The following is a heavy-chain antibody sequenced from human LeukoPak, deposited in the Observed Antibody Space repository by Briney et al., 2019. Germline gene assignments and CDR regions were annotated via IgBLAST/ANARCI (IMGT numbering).Heavy chain of an antibody. Sequence: SETLSLTCAVYGGSFSGYYWSWIRQPPGKGLEWIGEVNHSGSTNYNPSLKSRVTISVDTSKNQFSLKLSSVTAADTAVYYCARGRYDFWSGYYRKRDWFDPWGQGTLVTVSS. CDR3: ARGRYDFWSGYYRKRDWFDP. J-gene: IGHJ5*02. CDR1: GGSFSGYY. CDR2: VNHSGST. D-gene: IGHD3-3*01. V-gene: IGHV4-34*01.